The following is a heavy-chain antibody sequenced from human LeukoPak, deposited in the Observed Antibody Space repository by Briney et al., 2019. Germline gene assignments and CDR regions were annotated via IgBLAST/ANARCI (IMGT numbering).Heavy chain of an antibody. CDR1: GFTFSSYP. CDR3: AKDRRYSYGSFDY. D-gene: IGHD5-18*01. CDR2: ISGSGGST. V-gene: IGHV3-23*01. Sequence: PGGSLRLSCAASGFTFSSYPMSWLRQAPGKGLEGVSAISGSGGSTYYADSVKGRFTISRDNSKNTLYLQMNSLRAEDTAVYYCAKDRRYSYGSFDYWGQGTLVTVSS. J-gene: IGHJ4*02.